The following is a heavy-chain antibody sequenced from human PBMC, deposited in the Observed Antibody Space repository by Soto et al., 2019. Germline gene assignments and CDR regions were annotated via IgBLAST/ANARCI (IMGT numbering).Heavy chain of an antibody. CDR1: GFIFSDYY. CDR3: ARDTGGSYDY. CDR2: TRNKVNSFSA. Sequence: EVQLMESGGGLVQPGGSLRLSCAASGFIFSDYYMDWVRQVPGKGLEWVGRTRNKVNSFSAEYAASVKGRFSIYRDASKDSMYLQMNGLKSDDTAVYYCARDTGGSYDYWGQGALVTVSS. V-gene: IGHV3-72*01. J-gene: IGHJ4*02. D-gene: IGHD3-16*01.